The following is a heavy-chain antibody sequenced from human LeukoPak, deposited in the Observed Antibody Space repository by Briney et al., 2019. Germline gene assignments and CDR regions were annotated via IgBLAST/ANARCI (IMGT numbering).Heavy chain of an antibody. V-gene: IGHV3-30*02. J-gene: IGHJ4*02. CDR1: GFTFSSYG. CDR2: TRYDGSEK. CDR3: AKDNSGWAFDY. Sequence: GGSLRLSCAASGFTFSSYGMHWVRQAPGKGLEWMAFTRYDGSEKWYADSVKGRFTISRDNSKNTLYLQMSTLRPEDTAVYYCAKDNSGWAFDYWGQGTLATVSS. D-gene: IGHD6-19*01.